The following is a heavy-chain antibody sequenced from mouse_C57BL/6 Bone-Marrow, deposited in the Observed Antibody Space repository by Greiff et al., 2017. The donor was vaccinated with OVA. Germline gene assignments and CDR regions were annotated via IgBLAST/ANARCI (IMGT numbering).Heavy chain of an antibody. J-gene: IGHJ4*01. CDR2: IDPSDSYT. CDR3: ARSDYGSSPYYAMDY. Sequence: QVQLQQPGAELVMPGASVKLSCKASGYTFTSYWMHWVKQRPGQGLEWIGEIDPSDSYTNYNQKFKGKSTLTVDKSSSTAYMQLSSLTSEDSAVYYCARSDYGSSPYYAMDYGGQGTSVTVSS. CDR1: GYTFTSYW. V-gene: IGHV1-69*01. D-gene: IGHD1-1*01.